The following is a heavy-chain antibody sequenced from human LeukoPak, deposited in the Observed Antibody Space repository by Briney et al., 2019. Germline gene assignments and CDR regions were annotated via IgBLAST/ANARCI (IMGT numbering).Heavy chain of an antibody. J-gene: IGHJ3*01. Sequence: PSETLSLTCAVSGGSINSDNHYWGWIRQPPGKGLEWIGTLGIGGATDFSPSLKGRVTIYGDTSKNQVSLRLSSVTAADTAIYYCARFILGTMETAWGQGTMVTVTS. V-gene: IGHV4-39*01. CDR2: LGIGGAT. CDR3: ARFILGTMETA. D-gene: IGHD1-1*01. CDR1: GGSINSDNHY.